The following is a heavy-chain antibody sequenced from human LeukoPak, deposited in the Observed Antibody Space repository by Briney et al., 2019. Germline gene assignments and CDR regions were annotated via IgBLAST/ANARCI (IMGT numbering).Heavy chain of an antibody. J-gene: IGHJ4*02. CDR1: GYSISSGYY. D-gene: IGHD3-3*01. CDR3: ARAYYDFWSGYPTRNYFDY. V-gene: IGHV4-38-2*01. Sequence: SETLSLTCAVSGYSISSGYYWAWIRQPPGKGLEWIASIYHSATTYYTPSLKSRVTMSVDTSKNQFSLKLTSVTAADTAVYYCARAYYDFWSGYPTRNYFDYWGQGALAAVSS. CDR2: IYHSATT.